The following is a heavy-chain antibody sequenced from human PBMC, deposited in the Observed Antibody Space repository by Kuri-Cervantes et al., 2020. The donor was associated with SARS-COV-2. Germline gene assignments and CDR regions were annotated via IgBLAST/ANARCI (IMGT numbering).Heavy chain of an antibody. CDR1: GFPFRSYW. CDR2: TNSDGIST. CDR3: ARGGVVTADWYFDL. V-gene: IGHV3-74*01. J-gene: IGHJ2*01. Sequence: GESLKISCAASGFPFRSYWMHWVRQAPGKGLVWVSRTNSDGISTSYADSVKGRFTISRDNAKNTPYLQLNSLGVEDTAVYYCARGGVVTADWYFDLWGRGTLVTVSS. D-gene: IGHD2-21*02.